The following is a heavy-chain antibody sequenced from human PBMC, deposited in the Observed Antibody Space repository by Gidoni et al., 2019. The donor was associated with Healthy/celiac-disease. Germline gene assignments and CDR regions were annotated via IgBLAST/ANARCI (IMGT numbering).Heavy chain of an antibody. D-gene: IGHD6-13*01. V-gene: IGHV1-69*01. Sequence: QVQLVQSGAEVKKPGSSVKVSCKASGGTFSSYAIGWARQATGQGLEWMGGIIPIFGTANYAHKFQGRVTITADESTSTAYMELSSLGSEDTAVYYCARCSSSWPHGGWFDPWCQGTLVTVSS. CDR1: GGTFSSYA. CDR3: ARCSSSWPHGGWFDP. J-gene: IGHJ5*02. CDR2: IIPIFGTA.